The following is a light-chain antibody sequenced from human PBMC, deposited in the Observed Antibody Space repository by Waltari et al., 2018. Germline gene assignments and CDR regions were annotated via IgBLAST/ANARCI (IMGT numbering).Light chain of an antibody. CDR1: QSIRTW. V-gene: IGKV1-5*03. Sequence: DIQMTQSPSTLSASVGDRVTITCRASQSIRTWLAWYQHKPGKAPKLLIYKASNLESGVPSRFSGSGSGTEFTLTISSLQTDDFASYYCQQCHSTPYTFGQGTKLQIK. CDR3: QQCHSTPYT. J-gene: IGKJ2*01. CDR2: KAS.